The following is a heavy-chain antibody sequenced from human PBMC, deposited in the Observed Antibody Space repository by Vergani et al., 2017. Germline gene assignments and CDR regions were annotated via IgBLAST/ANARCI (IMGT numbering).Heavy chain of an antibody. J-gene: IGHJ4*02. D-gene: IGHD3-10*01. CDR1: ECPFSSYA. Sequence: QVQLVQSGAEVKKPGSSVKVSCKASECPFSSYAISWVRQAPGQGLEWMGGIIPIFGTANYAQKFQGRVTITADESTSTAYMELSSLGSEDTAVYYCAGNYYYGSGSYSSFDYWGQGTLVTVSS. V-gene: IGHV1-69*12. CDR2: IIPIFGTA. CDR3: AGNYYYGSGSYSSFDY.